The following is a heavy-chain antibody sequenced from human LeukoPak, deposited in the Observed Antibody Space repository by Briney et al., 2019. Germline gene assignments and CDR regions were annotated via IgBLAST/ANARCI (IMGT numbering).Heavy chain of an antibody. D-gene: IGHD3-10*01. CDR3: ARGGGYYGMDI. J-gene: IGHJ6*02. CDR1: GGSFSGYY. V-gene: IGHV4-34*01. CDR2: INHSGST. Sequence: PSETLSLTCAVYGGSFSGYYWSWIRQPPGKGLEWIWEINHSGSTNYNPSLKSRVTISVDTSKNQFSLKLSSVTAADTAVYYCARGGGYYGMDIWGQGTTVTVSS.